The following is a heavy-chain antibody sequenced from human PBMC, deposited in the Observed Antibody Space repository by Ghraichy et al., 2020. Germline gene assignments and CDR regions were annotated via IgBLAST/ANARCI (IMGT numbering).Heavy chain of an antibody. D-gene: IGHD3-9*01. J-gene: IGHJ4*02. CDR1: GGAINNADYY. V-gene: IGHV4-30-4*01. CDR3: VAYYDVLTGTYDY. Sequence: SQTLSLTFTVSGGAINNADYYWTWVRQPPGKGLEWIGYISHSGTTYYNPSLKGRVTVSGDTSKNQFPLNLSSVTAADTAVYYCVAYYDVLTGTYDYWGQGTLVTVSS. CDR2: ISHSGTT.